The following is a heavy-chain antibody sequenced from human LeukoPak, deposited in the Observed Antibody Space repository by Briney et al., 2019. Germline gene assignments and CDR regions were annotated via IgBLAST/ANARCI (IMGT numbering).Heavy chain of an antibody. Sequence: GGSLRLSWAGSGFTFNSYPMSWLRQAPGKGLEWGSAIGGSDDNTYYADSVKGRFTISRDNSKNTLYLQMNSLRADDTAVYYCAKRPPGYPYYFDSWGQGTLVTVSS. V-gene: IGHV3-23*01. CDR2: IGGSDDNT. CDR1: GFTFNSYP. CDR3: AKRPPGYPYYFDS. D-gene: IGHD5-12*01. J-gene: IGHJ4*02.